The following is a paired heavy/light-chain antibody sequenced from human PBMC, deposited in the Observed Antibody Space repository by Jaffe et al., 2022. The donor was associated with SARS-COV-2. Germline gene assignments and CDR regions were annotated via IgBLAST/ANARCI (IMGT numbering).Heavy chain of an antibody. V-gene: IGHV4-39*01. Sequence: QLQLQESGPGLVKPSETLSLICTVSGGSIGSGTYYWGWIRQPPGKGLEWIGCVHYTGRTDYNPSLKSRITISIDTSKNQFSLRLNSVTAADTAIYYCARRGDPWGQGTLVTVSS. CDR2: VHYTGRT. J-gene: IGHJ5*02. CDR3: ARRGDP. D-gene: IGHD3-16*01. CDR1: GGSIGSGTYY.
Light chain of an antibody. J-gene: IGLJ1*01. CDR3: LLYYSGARV. CDR2: DTT. V-gene: IGLV7-46*01. Sequence: QAVVTQEPSLTVSPGGTVTLTCGSSTGPVTSGHYPYWVQQRPGQAPRTLIYDTTTKHSWTPARFSGSLLGGQAALTLSGAQPEDEADYYCLLYYSGARVFGTGTRVTVL. CDR1: TGPVTSGHY.